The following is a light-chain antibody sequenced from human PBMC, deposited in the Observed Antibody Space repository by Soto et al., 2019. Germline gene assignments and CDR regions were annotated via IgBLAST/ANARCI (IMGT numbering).Light chain of an antibody. V-gene: IGLV2-23*01. J-gene: IGLJ3*02. CDR1: SSDIGNYNL. Sequence: QSALTQPASVSGSPGQSITISCTGTSSDIGNYNLVSWYQQHPGKAPKLMIHEDSKRPSGVSNRFSGSKSGNTASLTISGLRTEDEADYYCCSYAGSYTWVFGGGTQLTV. CDR3: CSYAGSYTWV. CDR2: EDS.